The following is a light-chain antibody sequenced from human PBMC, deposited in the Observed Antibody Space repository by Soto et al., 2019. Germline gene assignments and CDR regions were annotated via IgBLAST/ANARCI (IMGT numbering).Light chain of an antibody. V-gene: IGKV3-20*01. CDR3: QQYSNSHPP. CDR2: TVS. J-gene: IGKJ1*01. CDR1: QTVTTSY. Sequence: EIVLTQSPDTLSLSPGERATLSCRASQTVTTSYLAWYQQKPGQAPRLLIYTVSSRATGIPDRFSGSGSGTDFTLTISRLEPEDFAVYYCQQYSNSHPPFGQGIRVDIK.